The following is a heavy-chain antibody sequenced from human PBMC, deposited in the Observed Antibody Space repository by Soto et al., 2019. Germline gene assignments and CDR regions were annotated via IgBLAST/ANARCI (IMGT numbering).Heavy chain of an antibody. V-gene: IGHV3-53*01. CDR2: IYSGGST. J-gene: IGHJ6*02. CDR3: ARGRGGYDDYFYYGMDV. Sequence: GGSLRLSCAASGFTVSSNYMSWVRQAPGKGLEWGSVIYSGGSTYYADYVKGRFTISRDNYKNTLYLQMNSLRAEDTAVYYCARGRGGYDDYFYYGMDVCGHGTPVTVSS. D-gene: IGHD5-12*01. CDR1: GFTVSSNY.